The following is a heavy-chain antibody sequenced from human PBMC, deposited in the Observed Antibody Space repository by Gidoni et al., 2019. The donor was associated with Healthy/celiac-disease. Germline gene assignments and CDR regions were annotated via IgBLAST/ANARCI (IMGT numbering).Heavy chain of an antibody. CDR2: ISWNSGSI. Sequence: EVQLVESGGGLVQPGRSLRRSCAASGFTFDDYAMHWVRQAPGKGLGWVSGISWNSGSIGYADSVKGRFTISRDNAKNSLYLQMNSLRAEDTALYYCAKALDYDILTGSVLNGFDYWGQGTLVTVSS. V-gene: IGHV3-9*01. CDR3: AKALDYDILTGSVLNGFDY. CDR1: GFTFDDYA. J-gene: IGHJ4*02. D-gene: IGHD3-9*01.